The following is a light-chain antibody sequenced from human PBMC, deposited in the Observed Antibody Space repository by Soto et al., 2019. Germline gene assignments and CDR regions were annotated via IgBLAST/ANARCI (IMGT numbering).Light chain of an antibody. J-gene: IGLJ1*01. CDR2: EVS. CDR1: SSDVGGYHY. CDR3: TSYTSSSTLSV. V-gene: IGLV2-14*01. Sequence: QSALTQPASVSGSPGQSITISCTGTSSDVGGYHYVSWYQQHPGKAPKLMIYEVSNRPAGVSNRFSGSSSGNTASLPISGLQAEDEADYYCTSYTSSSTLSVFGTGTKLTVL.